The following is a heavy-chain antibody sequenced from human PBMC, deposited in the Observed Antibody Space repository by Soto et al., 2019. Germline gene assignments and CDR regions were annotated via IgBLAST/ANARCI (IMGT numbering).Heavy chain of an antibody. CDR1: GGTFSSYA. CDR3: ARDMEYSSSSLWFDP. D-gene: IGHD6-6*01. CDR2: IIPIFGTA. Sequence: SVKVSCKASGGTFSSYAISWVRQAPGQGLEWMGGIIPIFGTANYAQKFQGRVTITADESTSTAYMELSGLRSEDTAVYYCARDMEYSSSSLWFDPWGQGTLVTVSS. V-gene: IGHV1-69*13. J-gene: IGHJ5*02.